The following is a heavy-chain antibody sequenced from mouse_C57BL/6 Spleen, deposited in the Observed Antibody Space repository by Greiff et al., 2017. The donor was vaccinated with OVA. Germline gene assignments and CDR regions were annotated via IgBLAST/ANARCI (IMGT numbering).Heavy chain of an antibody. CDR3: ARGGSRRLYAMDY. CDR2: IDPANGNT. CDR1: GFNIKNTY. J-gene: IGHJ4*01. V-gene: IGHV14-3*01. Sequence: EVQRVESVAELVRPGASVKLSCTASGFNIKNTYMHWVKQRPEQGLEWIGRIDPANGNTKYAPKFQGKATITADTSSNTAYLQLSSLTSEDTAIYYCARGGSRRLYAMDYWGQGTSVTVSS. D-gene: IGHD1-1*01.